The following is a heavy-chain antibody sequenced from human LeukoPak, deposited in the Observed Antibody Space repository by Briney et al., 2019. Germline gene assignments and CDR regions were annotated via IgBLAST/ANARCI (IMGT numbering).Heavy chain of an antibody. CDR1: GFTFSSYG. CDR2: IWYDGSNK. Sequence: GGSLRLSCAASGFTFSSYGMHWVRQAPGKGLEWVAVIWYDGSNKYYADSVKGRFTISRDNSKNTLYLQMNSLRAEDTAVYYCARDACSSTSCSYDAFDIWGQGTMVTVSS. CDR3: ARDACSSTSCSYDAFDI. V-gene: IGHV3-33*01. D-gene: IGHD2-2*01. J-gene: IGHJ3*02.